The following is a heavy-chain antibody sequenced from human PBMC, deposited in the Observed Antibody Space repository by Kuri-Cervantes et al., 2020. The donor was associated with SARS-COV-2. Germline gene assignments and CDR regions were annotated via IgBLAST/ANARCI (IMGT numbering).Heavy chain of an antibody. V-gene: IGHV3-11*06. CDR1: GFTFSGYY. D-gene: IGHD4-11*01. CDR2: ISSSGSYS. CDR3: ARDLARMTTSSWWGLDT. J-gene: IGHJ5*02. Sequence: GESLKISCEASGFTFSGYYMSWIRQAPGKGLEWIAYISSSGSYSQSADSVEGRFTVSRDNAKNSLYLQMNSLRVEDTALYYCARDLARMTTSSWWGLDTWGQGTLVTVSS.